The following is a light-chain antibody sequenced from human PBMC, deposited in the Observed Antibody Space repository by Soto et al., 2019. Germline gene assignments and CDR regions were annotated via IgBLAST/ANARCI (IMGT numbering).Light chain of an antibody. CDR1: QSVTNNF. V-gene: IGKV3-20*01. Sequence: EIVTTQSPGTLSLSPGERATLSCRASQSVTNNFFSWYQQKPGQAPRLLMYAASSRATGIPDRFSGSGSGTDFTLAISTLEPEDSAVYFCQHYVNSPLTFGQGTKVDIK. CDR3: QHYVNSPLT. J-gene: IGKJ1*01. CDR2: AAS.